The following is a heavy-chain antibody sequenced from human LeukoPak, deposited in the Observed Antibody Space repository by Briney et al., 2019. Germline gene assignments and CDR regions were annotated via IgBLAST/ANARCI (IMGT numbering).Heavy chain of an antibody. Sequence: PGGSLRLSCAASGFTFSNFEMNWVRQAPGKGLEWVSYIDSSGDTIYYADSVKGRFTISRDNAKNSLYLQMNSLRDEDTAVYYCARDSIVGASTDFDYWGQGTLVTVSS. CDR3: ARDSIVGASTDFDY. J-gene: IGHJ4*02. D-gene: IGHD1-26*01. CDR2: IDSSGDTI. CDR1: GFTFSNFE. V-gene: IGHV3-48*03.